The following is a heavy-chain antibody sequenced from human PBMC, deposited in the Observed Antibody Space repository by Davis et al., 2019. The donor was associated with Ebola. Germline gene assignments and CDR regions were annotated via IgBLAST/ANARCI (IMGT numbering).Heavy chain of an antibody. CDR3: SRLRRAEAENY. J-gene: IGHJ4*02. CDR1: GFTFSSYG. D-gene: IGHD1-14*01. V-gene: IGHV3-30*03. CDR2: ISYDGSNK. Sequence: PGGSLRLSCVASGFTFSSYGMHWVRQAPGKGLEWVAVISYDGSNKYYADSVKGRFTISRDNSKNTLYLQMNSLRAEDTAMYYCSRLRRAEAENYWGQGTLVTVSS.